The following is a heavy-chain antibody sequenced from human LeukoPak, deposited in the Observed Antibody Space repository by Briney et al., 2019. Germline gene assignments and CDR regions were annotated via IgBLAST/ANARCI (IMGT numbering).Heavy chain of an antibody. V-gene: IGHV4-34*01. CDR3: ATRGIMITFGGVSDY. D-gene: IGHD3-16*01. CDR1: GGFFSGYY. Sequence: SETLSLTCAVYGGFFSGYYWSWIRQPPGKGLEWIGEINHSGGTTYNPSLKSRVTISVNTSNNKFSLKLSSVTAADATVYYCATRGIMITFGGVSDYWGQGTLVTVSS. CDR2: INHSGGT. J-gene: IGHJ4*02.